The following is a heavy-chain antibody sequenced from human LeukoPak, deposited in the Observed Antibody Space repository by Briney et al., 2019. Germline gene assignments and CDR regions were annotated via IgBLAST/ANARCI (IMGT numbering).Heavy chain of an antibody. CDR3: ARDSSYYDILTGYFDY. CDR2: IYYSGST. V-gene: IGHV4-31*03. Sequence: SQTLSLTCIVSGGSISSGGYYWSWIRQHPGKGLEWIGYIYYSGSTYYNPSLKSRVTISVDTSKNQFSLKLSSVTAADTAVYYCARDSSYYDILTGYFDYWGQGTLVTVSS. J-gene: IGHJ4*02. D-gene: IGHD3-9*01. CDR1: GGSISSGGYY.